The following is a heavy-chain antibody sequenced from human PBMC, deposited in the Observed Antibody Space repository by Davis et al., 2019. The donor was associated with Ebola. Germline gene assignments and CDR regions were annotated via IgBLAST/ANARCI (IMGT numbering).Heavy chain of an antibody. CDR3: ARGRHWFDP. Sequence: GGSLRLSCAASGFTFSDFYMSWIRQTPGKGLEWVSSISSSSSYIYYADSVKGRFTISRDNAKNSLYLQMNSLRAEDTAVYYCARGRHWFDPWGQGTLVTVSS. V-gene: IGHV3-11*06. J-gene: IGHJ5*02. CDR2: ISSSSSYI. CDR1: GFTFSDFY.